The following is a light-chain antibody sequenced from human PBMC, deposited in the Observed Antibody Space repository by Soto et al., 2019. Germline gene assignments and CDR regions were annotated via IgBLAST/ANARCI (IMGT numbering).Light chain of an antibody. J-gene: IGLJ2*01. CDR1: SSSIGSNT. V-gene: IGLV1-44*01. CDR2: SNN. CDR3: AAWDDSLNGVV. Sequence: QSVLTQPPSASGTPGQRVTISCSGSSSSIGSNTVNWYQQLPGTAPKLLIYSNNQRPSGVPDRFSGSKSGTSASLAISGLQSDDEADYYCAAWDDSLNGVVFGGGTKVTVL.